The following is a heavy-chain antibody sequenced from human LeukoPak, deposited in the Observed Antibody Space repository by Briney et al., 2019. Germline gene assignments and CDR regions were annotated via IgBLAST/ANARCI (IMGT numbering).Heavy chain of an antibody. CDR1: GGSFSGYY. CDR3: ARDGIAGGV. CDR2: IYTSGST. J-gene: IGHJ6*04. D-gene: IGHD6-13*01. Sequence: PSETLSLTCAVYGGSFSGYYWSWIRQPAGKGLEWIGRIYTSGSTNYNPSLKSRVTISVDTSKNQFSLKLSSVTAADTAVYYCARDGIAGGVWGKGTTVTVSS. V-gene: IGHV4-4*07.